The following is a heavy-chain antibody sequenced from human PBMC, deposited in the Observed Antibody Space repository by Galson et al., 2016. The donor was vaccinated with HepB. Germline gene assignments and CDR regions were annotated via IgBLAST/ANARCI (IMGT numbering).Heavy chain of an antibody. CDR2: ICGSGSGP. CDR3: VRETNKPTVLVEGDS. J-gene: IGHJ5*02. V-gene: IGHV3-23*01. D-gene: IGHD2-8*02. Sequence: SLRLSCAASGFTFSSYVMSWVRQAPGKGLEWVSAICGSGSGPYYAGSVKGRFTISRDNSKNTLYLQMSSLRVEDTAVYYCVRETNKPTVLVEGDSWGQGTLVTVSS. CDR1: GFTFSSYV.